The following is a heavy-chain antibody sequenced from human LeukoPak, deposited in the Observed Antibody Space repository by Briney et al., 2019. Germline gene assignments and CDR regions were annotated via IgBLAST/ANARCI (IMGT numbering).Heavy chain of an antibody. CDR3: AKCLCDSSGYYQKENR. CDR2: INAGNGNT. V-gene: IGHV1-3*01. Sequence: GASAKVSCKASGYTFTSYAMHWVRQAPGQRLEWMGWINAGNGNTKYSQKFQGRVTITRDTSASTAYMELSSLRSEDTAVYYCAKCLCDSSGYYQKENRWGQGTLVTVSS. CDR1: GYTFTSYA. D-gene: IGHD3-22*01. J-gene: IGHJ5*02.